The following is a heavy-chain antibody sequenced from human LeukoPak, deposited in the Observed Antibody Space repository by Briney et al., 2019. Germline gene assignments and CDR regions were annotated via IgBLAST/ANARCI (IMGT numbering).Heavy chain of an antibody. CDR1: SYTFTSYG. CDR2: TNPNSGST. Sequence: ASVKVSCKASSYTFTSYGINWVRQAPGQGLEWMGWTNPNSGSTGYAQKFQGRVTMTRNTSITTAYMELSSLRSEDTAVYYCARVTMVRGIIITFFDFWGQGTLVTVSS. D-gene: IGHD3-10*01. V-gene: IGHV1-8*02. J-gene: IGHJ4*02. CDR3: ARVTMVRGIIITFFDF.